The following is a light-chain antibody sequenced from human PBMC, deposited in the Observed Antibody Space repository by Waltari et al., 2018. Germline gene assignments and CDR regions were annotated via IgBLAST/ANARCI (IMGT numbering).Light chain of an antibody. CDR3: TSYESGGTWV. Sequence: QSALTQPAPVSGSPGQSITIPCPGTSSDLGEYNYVSWDQQHPGKAPKVMIYDVIKRPSGVSNRFSGSKSGNTASLTISGLQADDEADYYCTSYESGGTWVFGGGTKVTV. CDR1: SSDLGEYNY. CDR2: DVI. V-gene: IGLV2-14*03. J-gene: IGLJ3*02.